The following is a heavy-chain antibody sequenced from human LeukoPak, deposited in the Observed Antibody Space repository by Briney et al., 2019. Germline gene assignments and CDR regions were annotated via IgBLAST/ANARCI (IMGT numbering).Heavy chain of an antibody. D-gene: IGHD4-17*01. CDR3: AKDRVIDPAYGDRGGGFDF. CDR2: ISGDGGSI. V-gene: IGHV3-43*02. CDR1: GFTFDDYA. J-gene: IGHJ4*02. Sequence: GGLRLSCAASGFTFDDYAMHWVRQTPGRGLEWVSLISGDGGSIYYADSLKGRFTIYREKSRNSLYLQMNSMRTEDTALYYCAKDRVIDPAYGDRGGGFDFWGQGNLVTVSS.